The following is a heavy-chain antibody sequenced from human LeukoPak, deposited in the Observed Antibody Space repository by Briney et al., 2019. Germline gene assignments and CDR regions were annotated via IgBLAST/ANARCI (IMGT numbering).Heavy chain of an antibody. D-gene: IGHD1-26*01. CDR3: AKGGVWDLLKHPIDY. J-gene: IGHJ4*02. CDR2: ISYDGSNK. CDR1: GFTFSSYG. V-gene: IGHV3-30*18. Sequence: GGSLRLSCAASGFTFSSYGMHWVRQAPGKGLEWVAVISYDGSNKYYADSVKGRFTISRDNSKNTLYLQMNSLRAEDTAVYYCAKGGVWDLLKHPIDYWGQGTLVTVSS.